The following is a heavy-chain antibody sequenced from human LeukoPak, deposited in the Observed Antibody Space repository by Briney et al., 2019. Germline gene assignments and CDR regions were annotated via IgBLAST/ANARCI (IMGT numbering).Heavy chain of an antibody. V-gene: IGHV3-23*01. D-gene: IGHD3-10*01. Sequence: PGGSLRLSCAASGFAFSSYAMSWVRQAPGKGLEWVSAISGSGGSTYYADSVKGRFTISRDNSKNTLYLQMNSLRAEDTAVYYCAKVATGSMVRGVKYYFDYWGQGTLVTVSS. J-gene: IGHJ4*02. CDR3: AKVATGSMVRGVKYYFDY. CDR1: GFAFSSYA. CDR2: ISGSGGST.